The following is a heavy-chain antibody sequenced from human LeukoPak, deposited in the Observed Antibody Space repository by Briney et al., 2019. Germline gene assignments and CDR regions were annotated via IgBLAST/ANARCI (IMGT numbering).Heavy chain of an antibody. CDR1: GFTSSSYA. V-gene: IGHV3-23*01. J-gene: IGHJ4*02. CDR2: ISGSGDST. CDR3: AKVFLGDIVVVPAANY. D-gene: IGHD2-2*01. Sequence: GGSLRPSCAASGFTSSSYAMSWVRQAPGNRLECVSAISGSGDSTYYADSVKGRFTISRDKSKNTLYLQMNSLRAEDAAVYYCAKVFLGDIVVVPAANYWGQGTLVTVSS.